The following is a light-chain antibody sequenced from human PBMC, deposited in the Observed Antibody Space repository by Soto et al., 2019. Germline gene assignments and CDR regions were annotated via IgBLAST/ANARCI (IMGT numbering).Light chain of an antibody. V-gene: IGKV3-15*01. Sequence: EIVLTQSPATLSLSPGERATLSCRASQTVDTYLAWYQQKPGQSPRLLIYGASTRATGVPARFSGSGSGTEFTLTISSLQSEDFAVYYCQQYNDWWTFGQGTKVEIK. CDR2: GAS. CDR3: QQYNDWWT. J-gene: IGKJ1*01. CDR1: QTVDTY.